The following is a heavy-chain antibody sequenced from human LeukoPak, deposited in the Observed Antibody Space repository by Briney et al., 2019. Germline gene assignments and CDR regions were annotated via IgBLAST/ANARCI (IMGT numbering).Heavy chain of an antibody. D-gene: IGHD4-17*01. CDR3: ARALDPPLDGYYFDY. CDR1: GGSFSSYY. V-gene: IGHV4-59*01. Sequence: SETLSLTCTVSGGSFSSYYWSWIRQPPGKGLEWIGYIYYSGSTNYNPSLKSRVTISVDTSKNQFSLKLSSVTAADTAVYYCARALDPPLDGYYFDYWGQGTLVTVSS. J-gene: IGHJ4*02. CDR2: IYYSGST.